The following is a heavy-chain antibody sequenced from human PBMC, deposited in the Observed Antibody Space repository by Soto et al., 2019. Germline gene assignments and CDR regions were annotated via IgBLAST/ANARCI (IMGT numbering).Heavy chain of an antibody. CDR3: ARHPDYSDHGYYFEV. CDR1: GGSISPYY. CDR2: IFYSGTA. V-gene: IGHV4-59*01. J-gene: IGHJ4*02. Sequence: QVQLQESGPRLVKPSETLSLTCTVSGGSISPYYWSWIRPSPGQGLEWLGYIFYSGTADYTPSLTNRVTLSVYPCKNQFSLELTSVTAAATAVYYCARHPDYSDHGYYFEVWGQGTMVTVSS. D-gene: IGHD4-17*01.